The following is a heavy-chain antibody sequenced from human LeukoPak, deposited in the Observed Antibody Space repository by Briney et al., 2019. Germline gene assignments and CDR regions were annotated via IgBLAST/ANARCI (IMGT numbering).Heavy chain of an antibody. CDR2: ISYDGSNE. V-gene: IGHV3-30-3*01. CDR3: AGDPSALNYDILTGYVFHY. D-gene: IGHD3-9*01. Sequence: PGGSLRLSCAASGFIFSSYAMHWVRQAPGKGLEWVAVISYDGSNEYYADSVMGRFTISRDNSKNTLFLQMNGLRAEDTAVYYCAGDPSALNYDILTGYVFHYWGQGTLVTVSS. CDR1: GFIFSSYA. J-gene: IGHJ4*02.